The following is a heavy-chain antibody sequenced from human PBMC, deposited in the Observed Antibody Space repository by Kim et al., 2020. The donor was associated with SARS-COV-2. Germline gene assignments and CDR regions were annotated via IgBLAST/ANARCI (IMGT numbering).Heavy chain of an antibody. CDR3: SRDGSADY. J-gene: IGHJ4*02. V-gene: IGHV3-72*01. CDR2: YTT. Sequence: YTTSDAASVKGRFTIARDDSKTSVYLQMNNLKTEDTAVYYCSRDGSADYWGQGTLVTISS.